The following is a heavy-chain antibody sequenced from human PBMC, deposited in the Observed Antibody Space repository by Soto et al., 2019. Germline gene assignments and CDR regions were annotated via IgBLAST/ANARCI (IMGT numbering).Heavy chain of an antibody. Sequence: QVQLVESGGGVVQPGRSLRLSCAASGFTFSSYGMHWVRQAPGKGLEWVAVISYDGSNKYYADSVKGRFTISRDNSKNTLYLQMNSLRAEDTAVYYCAKERLFDYWGQGTLVTVSS. J-gene: IGHJ4*02. CDR3: AKERLFDY. CDR1: GFTFSSYG. V-gene: IGHV3-30*18. CDR2: ISYDGSNK.